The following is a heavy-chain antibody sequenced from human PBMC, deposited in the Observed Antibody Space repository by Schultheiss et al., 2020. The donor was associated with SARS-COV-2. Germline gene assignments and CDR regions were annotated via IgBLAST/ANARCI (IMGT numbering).Heavy chain of an antibody. CDR1: GGSISSYY. V-gene: IGHV4-59*01. CDR3: ARVPYYPGGAFDI. D-gene: IGHD1-26*01. Sequence: SETLSLTCTVSGGSISSYYWSWIRQPPGKGLEWIGEINHSGGTNYNPSLKSRVTISVDTSKNQFSLKLSSVTAADTAVYYCARVPYYPGGAFDIWGQGTMVTVSS. CDR2: INHSGGT. J-gene: IGHJ3*02.